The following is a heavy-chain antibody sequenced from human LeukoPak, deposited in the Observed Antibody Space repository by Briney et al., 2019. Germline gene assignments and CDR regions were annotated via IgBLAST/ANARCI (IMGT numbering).Heavy chain of an antibody. J-gene: IGHJ4*02. CDR3: ARGRPGYSFPLGY. Sequence: GASVKVSCKASGGTFSSYAISWVRQAPGQGLEWMGGIIPIFGTANYAQKFQGRVTITADESTSTAYMELSSLRSEDTAVYYCARGRPGYSFPLGYWGQGTLVTVSS. V-gene: IGHV1-69*13. CDR2: IIPIFGTA. CDR1: GGTFSSYA. D-gene: IGHD5-18*01.